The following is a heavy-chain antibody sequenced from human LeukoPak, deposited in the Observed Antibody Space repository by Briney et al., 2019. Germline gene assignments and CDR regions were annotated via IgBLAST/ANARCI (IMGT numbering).Heavy chain of an antibody. CDR2: IYNSGLT. CDR1: GGFISSGGYY. V-gene: IGHV4-31*03. D-gene: IGHD4-11*01. Sequence: PSQTLSLTCTVSGGFISSGGYYWSWIRQHPGKGPEWIAYIYNSGLTDYNLSLKSRVSISVDTSKNQFSLEMRSVTAADTAVYYCARVDGASVTSRGWFDPWGRGTLVTVSS. CDR3: ARVDGASVTSRGWFDP. J-gene: IGHJ5*02.